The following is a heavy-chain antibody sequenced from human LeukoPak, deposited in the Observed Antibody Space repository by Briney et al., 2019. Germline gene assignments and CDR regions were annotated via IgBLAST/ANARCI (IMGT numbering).Heavy chain of an antibody. J-gene: IGHJ4*02. Sequence: GRSLRLSCAASGFTFSSYGMHWVRQAPGKGLEWVAVIWYDGSNKYYADSVKGRFTISRDNSKNTLYLQMNSLRAEDTAVYYCARGGRWLQSSPFDYWGQGTLVTVSS. D-gene: IGHD5-24*01. CDR2: IWYDGSNK. V-gene: IGHV3-33*01. CDR3: ARGGRWLQSSPFDY. CDR1: GFTFSSYG.